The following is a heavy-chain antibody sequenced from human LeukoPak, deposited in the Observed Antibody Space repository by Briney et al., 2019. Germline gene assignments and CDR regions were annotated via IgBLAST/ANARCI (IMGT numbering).Heavy chain of an antibody. J-gene: IGHJ4*02. V-gene: IGHV3-7*01. D-gene: IGHD3-10*01. CDR3: ARDRGWTTFDY. Sequence: PGGSLRLSCAASGFAFTDSWMTWVRQAPGKGLEWEANINGDGSTKNYLGSVKGRFTISRDNAKNSLSLQMNSLRAEDTAVYYCARDRGWTTFDYWGLGTLVTVAS. CDR2: INGDGSTK. CDR1: GFAFTDSW.